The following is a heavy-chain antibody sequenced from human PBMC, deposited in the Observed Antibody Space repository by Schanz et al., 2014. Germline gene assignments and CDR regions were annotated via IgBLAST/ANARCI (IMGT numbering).Heavy chain of an antibody. CDR3: ARSYSSGWYPYYYGMDV. CDR1: AFALNNYD. J-gene: IGHJ6*02. CDR2: ISYDGSNK. V-gene: IGHV3-30*03. D-gene: IGHD6-19*01. Sequence: VQLLESGGGLVQPGGSLRLSCAASAFALNNYDMTWVRQAPGKGLEWVALISYDGSNKYYADSVKGRFTISRDNAKNSLYLQMNSLRAEDTAVYYCARSYSSGWYPYYYGMDVWGQGTTVTVSS.